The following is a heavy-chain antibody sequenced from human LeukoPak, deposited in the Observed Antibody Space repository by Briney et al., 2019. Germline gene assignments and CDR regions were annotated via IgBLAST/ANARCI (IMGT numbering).Heavy chain of an antibody. V-gene: IGHV3-7*01. J-gene: IGHJ6*02. CDR3: ARDLFRGTYYYYYGMDV. D-gene: IGHD3-10*01. CDR1: GFTFSSYR. Sequence: GGSLRLSCAASGFTFSSYRMSWVRQAPGKGLEWVANIKQDGSEKYYVDSVKGRFTISRDNAKNSLYLQMNSLRAEDTAVYYCARDLFRGTYYYYYGMDVWGQGTTVTVSS. CDR2: IKQDGSEK.